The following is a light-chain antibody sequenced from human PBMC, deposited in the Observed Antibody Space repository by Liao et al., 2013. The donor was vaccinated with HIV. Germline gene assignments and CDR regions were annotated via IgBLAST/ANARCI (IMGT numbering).Light chain of an antibody. J-gene: IGLJ2*01. CDR3: QVWDSSSDKV. Sequence: SYELTQPPSVSVSPGQTANISCSGDKLGDRYCWWFQQKPGQPPLLVMSKDTMRPSGIPERFSGSNSGNTATLTISRVEVGDEADYYCQVWDSSSDKVFGGGYQADRP. CDR2: KDT. CDR1: KLGDRY. V-gene: IGLV3-1*01.